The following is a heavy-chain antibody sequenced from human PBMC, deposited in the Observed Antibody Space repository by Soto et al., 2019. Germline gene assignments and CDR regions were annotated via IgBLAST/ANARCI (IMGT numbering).Heavy chain of an antibody. J-gene: IGHJ4*02. CDR2: INPNSGGT. CDR1: GYTFTGYY. CDR3: ARLSLRYCSSTSCYPGY. Sequence: ASVKVSCKASGYTFTGYYMHWVRQAPGQGLEWMGWINPNSGGTNYAQKFQGRVTMTRDTSISTAYMELSRLRSDDTAWYYCARLSLRYCSSTSCYPGYWGQVTLVIFSS. V-gene: IGHV1-2*02. D-gene: IGHD2-2*01.